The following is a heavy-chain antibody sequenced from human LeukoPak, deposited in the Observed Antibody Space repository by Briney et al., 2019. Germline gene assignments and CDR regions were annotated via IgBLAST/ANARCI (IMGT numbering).Heavy chain of an antibody. CDR3: AKDPDPLIVATIGGSDY. CDR2: ISGSGGST. V-gene: IGHV3-23*01. CDR1: GFTFSSYA. J-gene: IGHJ4*02. D-gene: IGHD5-12*01. Sequence: GGSLRLSCAASGFTFSSYAMSWVRQAPGKGLGWVSAISGSGGSTYYADSVKGRFTISRDNSKNTLYLQMNSLRAEDTAVYYCAKDPDPLIVATIGGSDYWGQGTLVTVSS.